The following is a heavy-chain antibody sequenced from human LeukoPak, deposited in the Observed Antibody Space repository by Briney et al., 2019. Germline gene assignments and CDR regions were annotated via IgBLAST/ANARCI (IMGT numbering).Heavy chain of an antibody. CDR2: IHPSTGNP. CDR3: ARAFQSLGGLSLPDY. D-gene: IGHD3-16*02. Sequence: ASVKVSCKASGYSFINYYIHWVRQAPGQGLEWMGWIHPSTGNPTYAQGFTGRFVFSLDTSVSTTYLQISSLKAEDTAVYFCARAFQSLGGLSLPDYWGQGTLVTVSS. J-gene: IGHJ4*02. CDR1: GYSFINYY. V-gene: IGHV7-4-1*02.